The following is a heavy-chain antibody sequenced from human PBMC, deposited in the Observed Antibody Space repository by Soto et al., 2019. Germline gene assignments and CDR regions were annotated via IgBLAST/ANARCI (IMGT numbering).Heavy chain of an antibody. CDR2: MSHSGGT. Sequence: QVQLQQWGAGRLKPSETLSLTCAVYGGFVTSGSYYWSWIRQPPGKGLEWIGEMSHSGGTHFNPSLKGRVTRPVDTSKNQFTLKMSSVTAADTALYYCARVERGTATTVVDAFDIWGPGTMVTVSS. D-gene: IGHD1-1*01. J-gene: IGHJ3*02. V-gene: IGHV4-34*01. CDR3: ARVERGTATTVVDAFDI. CDR1: GGFVTSGSYY.